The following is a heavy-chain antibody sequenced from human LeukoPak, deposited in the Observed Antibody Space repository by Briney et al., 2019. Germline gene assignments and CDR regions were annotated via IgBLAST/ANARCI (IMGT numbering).Heavy chain of an antibody. J-gene: IGHJ6*02. Sequence: GGSLSLSCAASGFTFRSYSMNWVRQAPGKGLEWVSYISSSSSPINYADSVKGRFTISRDNAKNSLYLQMNSLRAEDTAMYYCARAQKFDFWSGYRTYYYYGMDVWGQGTTVTVSS. CDR3: ARAQKFDFWSGYRTYYYYGMDV. CDR2: ISSSSSPI. D-gene: IGHD3-3*01. V-gene: IGHV3-48*01. CDR1: GFTFRSYS.